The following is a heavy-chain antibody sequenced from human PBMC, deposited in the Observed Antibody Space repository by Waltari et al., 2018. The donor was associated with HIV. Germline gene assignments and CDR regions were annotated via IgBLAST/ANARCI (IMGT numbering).Heavy chain of an antibody. CDR3: ARVDYYDSSGYFDY. D-gene: IGHD3-22*01. CDR2: IYYSGST. V-gene: IGHV4-39*07. CDR1: GGSISSSSYY. Sequence: QLQLQESGPGLVKPSETLSLTCTVPGGSISSSSYYWGWIRKPPGKGLEWIGSIYYSGSTYYNPSLKSRVTISVDTSKNQFSLKLSSVTAADTAVYYCARVDYYDSSGYFDYWGQGTLVTVSS. J-gene: IGHJ4*02.